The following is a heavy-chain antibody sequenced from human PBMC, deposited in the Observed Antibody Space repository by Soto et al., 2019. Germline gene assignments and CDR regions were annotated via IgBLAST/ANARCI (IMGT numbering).Heavy chain of an antibody. Sequence: GGSLRLSCAASGFTFSSYSMNWVRQAPGKGMEWVSSISSSSSYIYYADSVKGRFTISRDNAKNSLYLQMNSLRAADTAVYYCAGDGLGGHYYFDYWGQGTLVTVSS. CDR2: ISSSSSYI. D-gene: IGHD6-25*01. J-gene: IGHJ4*02. CDR1: GFTFSSYS. V-gene: IGHV3-21*01. CDR3: AGDGLGGHYYFDY.